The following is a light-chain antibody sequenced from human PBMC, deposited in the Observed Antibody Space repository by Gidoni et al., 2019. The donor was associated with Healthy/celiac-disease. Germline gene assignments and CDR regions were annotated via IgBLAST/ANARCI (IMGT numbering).Light chain of an antibody. CDR2: AAS. Sequence: VIWMTQSPSLLSASTGDTVTISCRMSQSIISYLAWYQQKPEKTPELLIYAASTLQSGFPSRFSGSGSGTDFTLTISCLQSEDFATYYCQKYYSFPQTFGQXTKVEIK. CDR3: QKYYSFPQT. J-gene: IGKJ1*01. V-gene: IGKV1D-8*01. CDR1: QSIISY.